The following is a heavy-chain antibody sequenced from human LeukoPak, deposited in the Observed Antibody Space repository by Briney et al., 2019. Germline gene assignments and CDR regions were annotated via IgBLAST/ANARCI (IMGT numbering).Heavy chain of an antibody. V-gene: IGHV3-48*04. CDR2: ISSSDNTI. CDR3: ARGFYTYDQ. D-gene: IGHD5-24*01. CDR1: GFTFSSYS. J-gene: IGHJ5*02. Sequence: TGGSLRLSCAASGFTFSSYSMNWVRQAPGKGLEWVSSISSSDNTIYYTDSVKGRFAISRDNAKNSLYLQMKSLGAEDTAVYYCARGFYTYDQWGQGTLVTVSS.